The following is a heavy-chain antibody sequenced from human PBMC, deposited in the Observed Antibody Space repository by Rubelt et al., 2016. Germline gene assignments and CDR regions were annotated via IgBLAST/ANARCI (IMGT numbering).Heavy chain of an antibody. Sequence: EVQLVESGGGLVQPGGSLRLSCSASGFTFSGYAMHWVRQAPGKGLEYVSGFNNNADSTYYADSVKGRFTISRDNSKNILYLQMSSLRAEETAVYYCVKDRGAVARDFDTWGQGTLVTVSS. V-gene: IGHV3-64D*08. CDR2: FNNNADST. D-gene: IGHD6-19*01. CDR3: VKDRGAVARDFDT. CDR1: GFTFSGYA. J-gene: IGHJ4*02.